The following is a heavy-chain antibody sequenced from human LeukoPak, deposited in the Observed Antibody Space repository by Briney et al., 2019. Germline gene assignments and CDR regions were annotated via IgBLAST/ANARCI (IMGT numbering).Heavy chain of an antibody. CDR1: GYTFGSNY. CDR2: VNPGGGGT. J-gene: IGHJ4*02. CDR3: ARFKSCGGDCYYFDF. Sequence: ASVKVSCKASGYTFGSNYIHWVRQAPGQGLESMGIVNPGGGGTSYAPKFQGRVTMTRDTSTTTVYMELSSLRSEDTAVYYCARFKSCGGDCYYFDFWAQETLVIVSS. V-gene: IGHV1-46*01. D-gene: IGHD2-21*02.